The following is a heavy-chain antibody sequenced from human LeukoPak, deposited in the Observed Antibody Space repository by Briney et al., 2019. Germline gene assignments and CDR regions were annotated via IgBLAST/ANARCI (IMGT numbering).Heavy chain of an antibody. CDR2: INHSGST. D-gene: IGHD3-22*01. Sequence: KPSETLSLTCAVYGESFSGYYWSWIRQPPGKGLEWIGEINHSGSTNYNPSLKSRVTISVDTSKKQFSLKLSSVTAADTAVYYCVTYYFDSSGPKKNYWGQGTLVTVSS. V-gene: IGHV4-34*01. CDR3: VTYYFDSSGPKKNY. CDR1: GESFSGYY. J-gene: IGHJ4*02.